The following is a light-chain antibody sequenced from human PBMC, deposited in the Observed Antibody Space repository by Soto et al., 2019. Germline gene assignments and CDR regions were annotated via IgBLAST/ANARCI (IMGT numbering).Light chain of an antibody. CDR1: QSVSNN. Sequence: EIVMTQSPATLSVSPGERATLSCRASQSVSNNLAWYQQKPGQAPRLLIYGASTRATGIPARFSGSGSGTEFTLTISSLHSEDFAVYYCQQYHNWPAFGQGTKVDIK. V-gene: IGKV3-15*01. J-gene: IGKJ1*01. CDR3: QQYHNWPA. CDR2: GAS.